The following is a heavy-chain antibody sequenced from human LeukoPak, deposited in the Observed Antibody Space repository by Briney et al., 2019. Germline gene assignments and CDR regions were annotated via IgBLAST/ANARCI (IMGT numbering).Heavy chain of an antibody. CDR3: ARGRSITLLRGVAMSDGFDI. Sequence: GGSLRLSCTASGFTFTSYGMNWVRQAPGKGLEWVSFIDTSGSYIYYGDSLKGRVTISRDNAKNSLYLQMNGLRAEDTAIYYCARGRSITLLRGVAMSDGFDIWGQGAMVTVSS. V-gene: IGHV3-21*01. CDR1: GFTFTSYG. D-gene: IGHD3-10*01. J-gene: IGHJ3*02. CDR2: IDTSGSYI.